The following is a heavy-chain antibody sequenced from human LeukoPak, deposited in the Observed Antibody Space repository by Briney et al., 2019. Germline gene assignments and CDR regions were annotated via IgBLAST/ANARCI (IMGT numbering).Heavy chain of an antibody. V-gene: IGHV1-18*01. CDR2: RSIYNGNT. CDR3: ARDLRAVAAAGMLL. D-gene: IGHD6-13*01. Sequence: ASVKVSCKASGYDFINYGISWVRQAPGQGLEWMGWRSIYNGNTDYKLQGRVTMTTDTSTSTAYMEVRSLRSDDTAVYYCARDLRAVAAAGMLLWGQGTLVTVSS. J-gene: IGHJ4*02. CDR1: GYDFINYG.